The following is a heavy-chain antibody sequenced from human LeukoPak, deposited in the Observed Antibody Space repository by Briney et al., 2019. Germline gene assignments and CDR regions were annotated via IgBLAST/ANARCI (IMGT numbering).Heavy chain of an antibody. J-gene: IGHJ4*02. V-gene: IGHV3-30-3*01. Sequence: GGSLRLSCAASGFTFSNHAMHWVRQAPGKGLEWVAVISYDGSNKKYADSVKGRFTISRDNAKNTVYLQMNSLRTEDTAVYYCARVASSAIVGTTKGFDYWGQGTLVTVSS. CDR2: ISYDGSNK. CDR3: ARVASSAIVGTTKGFDY. D-gene: IGHD1-26*01. CDR1: GFTFSNHA.